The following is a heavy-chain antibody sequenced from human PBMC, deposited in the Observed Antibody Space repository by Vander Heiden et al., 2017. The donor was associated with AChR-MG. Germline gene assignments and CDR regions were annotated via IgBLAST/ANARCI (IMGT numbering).Heavy chain of an antibody. CDR2: ISSSSSYI. J-gene: IGHJ4*02. CDR3: ARDLVHSSGCG. Sequence: EVQLVESGGGLVKPGGPLRLSCAASGFTFRSYSMNWVRQAPGKGLEWVSSISSSSSYIYYADSVKGRFTISRDNAKNSLYLQMNSLRAEDTAVYYCARDLVHSSGCGWGQGTLVTVSS. CDR1: GFTFRSYS. D-gene: IGHD6-19*01. V-gene: IGHV3-21*01.